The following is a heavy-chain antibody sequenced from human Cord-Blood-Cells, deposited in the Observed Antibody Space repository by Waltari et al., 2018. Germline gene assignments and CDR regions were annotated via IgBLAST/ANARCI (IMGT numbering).Heavy chain of an antibody. J-gene: IGHJ1*01. CDR3: ATDRGSIAVAGTYFQH. CDR2: FDPEECET. Sequence: QVQLVQSGAEVKKPGASVKVSCKVSGYTLTELSMHWVRQAPGKGLEWMGGFDPEECETIYAQKLQGRVTMTEDTSTDTAYRELSSLRSEDTAVYYCATDRGSIAVAGTYFQHWGQGTLVTVSS. CDR1: GYTLTELS. V-gene: IGHV1-24*01. D-gene: IGHD6-19*01.